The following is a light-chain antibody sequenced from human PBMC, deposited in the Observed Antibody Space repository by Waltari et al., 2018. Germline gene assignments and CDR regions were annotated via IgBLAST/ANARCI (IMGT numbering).Light chain of an antibody. CDR1: QSISNW. CDR2: KSF. CDR3: QQYNIWPYT. V-gene: IGKV1-5*03. Sequence: DIQMTQSPSTLSASVGDRVTITCRASQSISNWLAWYQQKPGKAPKVLIYKSFTLQSGVPSRFSGSGSGTEFSLTISSLQPDDFATYYSQQYNIWPYTFGQGTTLEI. J-gene: IGKJ2*01.